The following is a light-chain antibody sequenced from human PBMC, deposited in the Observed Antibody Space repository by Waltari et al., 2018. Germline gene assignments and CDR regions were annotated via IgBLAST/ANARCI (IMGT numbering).Light chain of an antibody. J-gene: IGKJ4*01. CDR3: QQYDNLPS. CDR1: QGINNY. V-gene: IGKV1-33*01. Sequence: DIQMTQSPSSLSASVGDNVTITCQASQGINNYLNWYQQKPGKAPKVLIYEASNLETGVPSRFSGSRSGTHFTFTISSLQPEDIATYYCQQYDNLPSFGGGTKVEI. CDR2: EAS.